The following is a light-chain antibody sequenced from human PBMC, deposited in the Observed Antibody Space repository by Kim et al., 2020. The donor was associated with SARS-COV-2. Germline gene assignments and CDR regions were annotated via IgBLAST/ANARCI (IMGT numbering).Light chain of an antibody. CDR1: QSISSY. CDR3: QASHCTSFT. V-gene: IGKV1-39*01. Sequence: DIQMTQSPSSLSASVGDRVTITCRASQSISSYLNWYQQKPGKAPDLLIYAASNLQSGVPSRFSGSGSGTDFTLTITSLQPEDFATYYRQASHCTSFTFGPGTKVDNK. J-gene: IGKJ3*01. CDR2: AAS.